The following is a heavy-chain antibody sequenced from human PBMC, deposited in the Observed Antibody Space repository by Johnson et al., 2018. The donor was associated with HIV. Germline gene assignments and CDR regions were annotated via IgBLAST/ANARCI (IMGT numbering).Heavy chain of an antibody. CDR1: EFTFSSYA. CDR3: ARPRTGSDAFDI. Sequence: QVQLVESGGGVVQPGRSLRLSCAASEFTFSSYAMHWVRQAPGTVLEWVAVISYDGSNKYYADSVQGRCTISRDNSKNTLYLQMNSLRAEDTAVYYCARPRTGSDAFDIWGQGTMVTVSS. D-gene: IGHD7-27*01. CDR2: ISYDGSNK. J-gene: IGHJ3*02. V-gene: IGHV3-30-3*01.